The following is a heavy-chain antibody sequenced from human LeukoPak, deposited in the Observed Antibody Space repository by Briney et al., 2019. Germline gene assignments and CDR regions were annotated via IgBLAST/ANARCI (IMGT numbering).Heavy chain of an antibody. V-gene: IGHV1-2*02. J-gene: IGHJ4*02. CDR2: INPNSGGT. CDR3: AREDCSSTSCYRGYFDY. CDR1: GYTFTGYY. Sequence: ASVKVSCKASGYTFTGYYMHWVRQAPGQGLEWMGWINPNSGGTKYAQKFQGRVTMTRDTSISTAYMELSSLRSEDTAVYYCAREDCSSTSCYRGYFDYWGQGTLVTVSS. D-gene: IGHD2-2*02.